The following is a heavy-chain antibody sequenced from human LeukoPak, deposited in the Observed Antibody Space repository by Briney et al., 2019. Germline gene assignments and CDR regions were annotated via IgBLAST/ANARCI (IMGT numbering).Heavy chain of an antibody. Sequence: GGSLRLSCAASGFTFSSYSMSWVRQAPGKGLEWVSYISSSSSAMYYADSMKGRFTISRGNAKNSLYLQMNNLRDEDTAVYYCARGSGNSFDYWGRGALVTVSP. CDR3: ARGSGNSFDY. CDR2: ISSSSSAM. V-gene: IGHV3-48*02. CDR1: GFTFSSYS. D-gene: IGHD3-10*01. J-gene: IGHJ4*02.